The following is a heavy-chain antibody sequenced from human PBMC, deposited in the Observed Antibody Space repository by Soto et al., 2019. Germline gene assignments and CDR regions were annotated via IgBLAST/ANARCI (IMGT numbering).Heavy chain of an antibody. CDR3: AKVNSGYDLYYYYYMDV. CDR2: ISGSGGST. V-gene: IGHV3-23*01. CDR1: GFTFSSYA. Sequence: GASLRLSCAASGFTFSSYALSWVRQAPGKGLEWVSAISGSGGSTYYADSVKGRFTISRDNSKNTLYLQMNSLRAEDTAVYYCAKVNSGYDLYYYYYMDVWGKGTTVTAP. J-gene: IGHJ6*03. D-gene: IGHD5-12*01.